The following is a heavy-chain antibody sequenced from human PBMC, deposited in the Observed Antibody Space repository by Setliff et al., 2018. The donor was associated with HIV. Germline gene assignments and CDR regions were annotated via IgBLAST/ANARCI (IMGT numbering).Heavy chain of an antibody. Sequence: PSETLSLTCTVSDASISNYHWSWIRQPPGKGLEWIGYIYYRGSTNYNPSLKSRVTISIDTSTNQFSLKLSSVTAADTAVYYCARLFIPNYFDPWGQGTLVTVSS. CDR2: IYYRGST. J-gene: IGHJ5*02. D-gene: IGHD2-21*01. CDR1: DASISNYH. CDR3: ARLFIPNYFDP. V-gene: IGHV4-59*08.